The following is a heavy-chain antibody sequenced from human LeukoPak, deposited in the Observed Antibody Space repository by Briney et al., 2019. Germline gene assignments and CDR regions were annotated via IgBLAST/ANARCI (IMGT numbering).Heavy chain of an antibody. Sequence: GASVKVSCKASGYTFTSYGISWVRQAPGQGLEWMGWISAYNGNTNYAQKLQGRVTMTTDTSTSTAYMELRSLRSDDTAVYYCARVRPGGSYLGYFDYWGQGTLVTVSS. CDR2: ISAYNGNT. V-gene: IGHV1-18*01. CDR3: ARVRPGGSYLGYFDY. J-gene: IGHJ4*02. CDR1: GYTFTSYG. D-gene: IGHD1-26*01.